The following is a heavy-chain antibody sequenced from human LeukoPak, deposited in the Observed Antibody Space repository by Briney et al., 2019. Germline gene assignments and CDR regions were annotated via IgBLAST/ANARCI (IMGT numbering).Heavy chain of an antibody. CDR3: AREGYDYVWGSYRPARYFDY. CDR2: INEDGSTT. Sequence: GGSLRLSCAASGFTFSSNWMHWVRQAPGKGLVWVSRINEDGSTTNYADSVKGRSTIFRDNAKNSLYLQMNSLRAEDTAVYYCAREGYDYVWGSYRPARYFDYWGQGTLVTVSS. D-gene: IGHD3-16*02. CDR1: GFTFSSNW. V-gene: IGHV3-74*01. J-gene: IGHJ4*02.